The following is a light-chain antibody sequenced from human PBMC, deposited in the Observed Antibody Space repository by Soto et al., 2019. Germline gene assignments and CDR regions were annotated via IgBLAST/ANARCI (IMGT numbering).Light chain of an antibody. CDR3: QQRSTWPIS. V-gene: IGKV3D-20*02. CDR2: GAS. Sequence: IVMTQSPATLSVSPGERATLSCRASQSVSPSSLAWYQQRPGQSPRLLIYGASSRATGIPARFSGSGSGTDFTLTISSLEADDFAVYYCQQRSTWPISFGGGTKVDIK. CDR1: QSVSPSS. J-gene: IGKJ4*01.